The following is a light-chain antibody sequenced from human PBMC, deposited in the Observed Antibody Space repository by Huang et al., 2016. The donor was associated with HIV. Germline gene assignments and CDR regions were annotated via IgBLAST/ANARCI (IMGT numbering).Light chain of an antibody. CDR1: QDIRSH. Sequence: DIQMTQSPSSLSASVGDRVTITCRASQDIRSHLNWYHQFPGKAPRLLVYSASRLPVDVPSRCGGSGSGTDFTLTIHGLQPEDLGIYYCQQSHRRPGFGGGTSVEIK. CDR2: SAS. V-gene: IGKV1-39*01. CDR3: QQSHRRPG. J-gene: IGKJ4*01.